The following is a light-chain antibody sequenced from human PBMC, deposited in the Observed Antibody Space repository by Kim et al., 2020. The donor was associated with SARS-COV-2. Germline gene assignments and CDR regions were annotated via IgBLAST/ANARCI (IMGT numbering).Light chain of an antibody. V-gene: IGLV3-19*01. Sequence: ALGQTVRLTCQGDSLRDYYASWYQQRPGQAPVLVLYGKYNRPSGIPDRFSGSASGNTAYLTITGAQAEDEADYYCNSRDSSGDHVVFGGGTQLTVL. CDR2: GKY. CDR1: SLRDYY. CDR3: NSRDSSGDHVV. J-gene: IGLJ3*02.